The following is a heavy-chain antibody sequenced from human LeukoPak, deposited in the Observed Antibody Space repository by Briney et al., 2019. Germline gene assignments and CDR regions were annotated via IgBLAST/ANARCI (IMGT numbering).Heavy chain of an antibody. CDR3: ARGVYDFWSGYSYNWFDP. D-gene: IGHD3-3*01. J-gene: IGHJ5*02. Sequence: GGSLRLSCAASGFTFSSYAMHWVRQAPGKGLEYVSAISSNGGSTYYANSVKGRFTISRDNSKNTLYLQMGSLRAEDMAVYYCARGVYDFWSGYSYNWFDPWGQGTLVTVSS. CDR2: ISSNGGST. V-gene: IGHV3-64*01. CDR1: GFTFSSYA.